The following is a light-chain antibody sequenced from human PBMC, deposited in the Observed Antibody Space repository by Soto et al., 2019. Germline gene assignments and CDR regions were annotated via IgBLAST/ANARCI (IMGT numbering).Light chain of an antibody. CDR2: GAS. J-gene: IGKJ3*01. Sequence: EIVMTQSPATLSVSPGERATLSCRASQSVSSNLAWYQQKPGQAPRLLIYGASTRATGIPARFSGSGSGTEFTLTISSLQSEDFATYFCLQSYNFPFTFGPGTRVDMK. CDR3: LQSYNFPFT. CDR1: QSVSSN. V-gene: IGKV3-15*01.